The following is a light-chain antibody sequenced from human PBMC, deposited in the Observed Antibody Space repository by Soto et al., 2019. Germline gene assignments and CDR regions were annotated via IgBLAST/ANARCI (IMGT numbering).Light chain of an antibody. CDR3: QQYNGYRTWT. J-gene: IGKJ1*01. V-gene: IGKV1-5*01. CDR1: QDISRW. CDR2: DAS. Sequence: DIQMTQSPATLSASVGDRVSITCRASQDISRWLAWHQQKPGKAPKVLIWDASSLQRGVPSRFTGSGSGTEFTLTINGLQPDDFATYYCQQYNGYRTWTFGQGTKWIS.